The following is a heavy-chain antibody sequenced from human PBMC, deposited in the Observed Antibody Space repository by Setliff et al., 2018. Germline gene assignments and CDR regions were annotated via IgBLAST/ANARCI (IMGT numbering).Heavy chain of an antibody. D-gene: IGHD5-18*01. CDR3: VRSMPDTANFDY. V-gene: IGHV4-4*07. CDR1: GGSISGYY. J-gene: IGHJ4*02. Sequence: SETLSLTCTVSGGSISGYYWSWIRQPAGKGLEWIGRTSTSGSTNYNPSLKSRLTMSVDTSKNQFSLKVTSVTAADTAVYYCVRSMPDTANFDYWGQGTLVTVSS. CDR2: TSTSGST.